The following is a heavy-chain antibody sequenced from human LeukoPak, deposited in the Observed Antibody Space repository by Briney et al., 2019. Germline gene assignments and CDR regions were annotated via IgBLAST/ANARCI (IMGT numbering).Heavy chain of an antibody. CDR2: IRYDGKNY. Sequence: GGSLRLSCAASGFTFTAHGLHWVRQAPGKGLEWVALIRYDGKNYYYADSVRGRFTISRDNSKNTVDLQMNSLRPEDTAVYYSAAAGPSSWYGYAVYWGQGTLVTVSS. J-gene: IGHJ4*02. D-gene: IGHD6-13*01. CDR3: AAAGPSSWYGYAVY. V-gene: IGHV3-30*02. CDR1: GFTFTAHG.